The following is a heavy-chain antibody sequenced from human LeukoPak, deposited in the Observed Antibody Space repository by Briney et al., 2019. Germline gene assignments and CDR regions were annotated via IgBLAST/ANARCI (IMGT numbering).Heavy chain of an antibody. CDR3: TTDTSGSHPPWFDP. CDR1: GFTFSNAW. Sequence: PGGSLRLSCAASGFTFSNAWMSWVRQAPGKGLEWVGRIKSKTDGGTTDYAAPVKGRFTISRDDSKNTLYLQMNSLKTEDTAVYYCTTDTSGSHPPWFDPWGQGTLVTVSS. CDR2: IKSKTDGGTT. V-gene: IGHV3-15*01. D-gene: IGHD3-10*01. J-gene: IGHJ5*02.